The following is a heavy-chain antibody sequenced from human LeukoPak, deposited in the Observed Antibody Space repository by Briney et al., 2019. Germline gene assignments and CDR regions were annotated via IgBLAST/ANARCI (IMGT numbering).Heavy chain of an antibody. V-gene: IGHV1-8*01. Sequence: ASVKVSCKASGYTFTTHDLTWVRQATGQGLEWMGWMDPGSGDTAYAQKFQGRVTMTRDTSMSTAYMELNSLGSEDTAIYYCARGLGDYNTDWFPVSGYWGQGTPVTVSS. J-gene: IGHJ4*02. CDR3: ARGLGDYNTDWFPVSGY. CDR2: MDPGSGDT. D-gene: IGHD3-9*01. CDR1: GYTFTTHD.